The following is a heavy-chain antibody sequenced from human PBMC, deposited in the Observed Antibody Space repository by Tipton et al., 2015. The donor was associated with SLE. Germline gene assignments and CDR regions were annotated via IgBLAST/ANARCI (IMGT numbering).Heavy chain of an antibody. CDR2: IGYTGST. Sequence: TLSLTCTASGGSFSGYYWTWIRQPPGKGLEWIGLIGYTGSTNYNPSLKSRVTMSVDTSKNQFSPKLSSVTAADTAVYYCARFLDTFDIWGQGTMVTVSS. CDR3: ARFLDTFDI. CDR1: GGSFSGYY. V-gene: IGHV4-59*08. J-gene: IGHJ3*02. D-gene: IGHD3-3*01.